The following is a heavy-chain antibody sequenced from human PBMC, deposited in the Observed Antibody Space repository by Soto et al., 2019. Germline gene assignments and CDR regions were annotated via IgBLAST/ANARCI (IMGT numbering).Heavy chain of an antibody. V-gene: IGHV1-18*01. J-gene: IGHJ4*02. D-gene: IGHD6-13*01. CDR2: ISAYNGNT. Sequence: ASVKVSCKASGYTFTSYGISWVRQAPGQGLEWMGWISAYNGNTNYAQKLQGRVTVTTDTSTSTAYMGLRSLRSDDTAVYYCARDRAIAAAGTVDYWGQGTLVTVSS. CDR3: ARDRAIAAAGTVDY. CDR1: GYTFTSYG.